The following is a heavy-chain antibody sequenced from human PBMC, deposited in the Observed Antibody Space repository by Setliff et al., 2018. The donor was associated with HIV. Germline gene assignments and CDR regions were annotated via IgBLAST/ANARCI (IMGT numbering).Heavy chain of an antibody. V-gene: IGHV1-46*01. Sequence: ASVKVSCKASGGTFSSYAISWVRQAPGQGLEWMGGIIPSGGSTSYAQQFQGRVTMTSDTSTSTVYMELSSLRSEDTAVYYCARALYTNLAHFDYLGQGTLVTVSS. CDR1: GGTFSSYA. D-gene: IGHD4-4*01. CDR2: IIPSGGST. CDR3: ARALYTNLAHFDY. J-gene: IGHJ4*02.